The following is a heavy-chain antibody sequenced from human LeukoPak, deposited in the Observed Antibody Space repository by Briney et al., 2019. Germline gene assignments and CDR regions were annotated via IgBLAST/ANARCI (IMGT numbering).Heavy chain of an antibody. CDR3: ARDIGFGAAAGIY. J-gene: IGHJ4*02. V-gene: IGHV1-2*02. CDR1: GCTFTGYY. Sequence: ASVKVSCKASGCTFTGYYMHWVRQAPGQGLEWMGWINPNSGGTNYAQKFQGRVTMTRDTSISTAYMELSRLRSDDTAVYYCARDIGFGAAAGIYWGQGTLVTVSS. D-gene: IGHD6-13*01. CDR2: INPNSGGT.